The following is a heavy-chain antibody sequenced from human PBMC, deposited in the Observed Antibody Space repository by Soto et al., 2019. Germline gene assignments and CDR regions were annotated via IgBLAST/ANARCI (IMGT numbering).Heavy chain of an antibody. Sequence: QVQLQQWGAGLLKPSETLSLTCAVYGGSFSGYYWSWIRQPPGKGLEWIGEINHSGSTNYNPSLKSRVTISVDTSKNQFSPKLSSVTAADTAVYYCARRGIAARFAVDYWGQGTLVTVSS. CDR1: GGSFSGYY. CDR2: INHSGST. V-gene: IGHV4-34*01. CDR3: ARRGIAARFAVDY. D-gene: IGHD6-6*01. J-gene: IGHJ4*02.